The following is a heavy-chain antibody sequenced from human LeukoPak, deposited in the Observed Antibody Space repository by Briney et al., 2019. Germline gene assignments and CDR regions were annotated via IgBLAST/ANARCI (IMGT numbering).Heavy chain of an antibody. Sequence: PARSLRLSCATPAFTFSNYQMNWIRQAPGKRLKRVSYLSSSGTVIYYADSVKGRLTISRDNAKNSLYLQMNSLRAEDTAVYYCARGRYYYGSWYMDVWGQGTTVTVSS. CDR1: AFTFSNYQ. D-gene: IGHD3-10*01. CDR2: LSSSGTVI. V-gene: IGHV3-11*01. CDR3: ARGRYYYGSWYMDV. J-gene: IGHJ6*02.